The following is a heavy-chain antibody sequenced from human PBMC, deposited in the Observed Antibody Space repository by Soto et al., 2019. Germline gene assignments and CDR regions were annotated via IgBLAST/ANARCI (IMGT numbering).Heavy chain of an antibody. D-gene: IGHD5-12*01. Sequence: QVQLVQSGAEVKKPGASVKVSCKASGYTFTADYMHWVRQAPGQGLEWMGWINPNSGGTYHAQNFQGRFTMTRDTSTTTADMELASLRSEDTAVYYCARGGGRGYNELDPWGHGTLVIVSS. CDR3: ARGGGRGYNELDP. J-gene: IGHJ5*02. V-gene: IGHV1-2*02. CDR2: INPNSGGT. CDR1: GYTFTADY.